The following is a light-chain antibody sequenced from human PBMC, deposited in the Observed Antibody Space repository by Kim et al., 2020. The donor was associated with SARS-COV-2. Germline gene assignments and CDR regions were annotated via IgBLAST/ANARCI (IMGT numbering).Light chain of an antibody. Sequence: EMVMTQSPVTLSLSPGERATLSCRASQSVSSNLAWYQQQPGQAPRLLIYDASTRAAGIPARFSGRGSGTEFTLIISSLESEDFAVYYCQQYNNWGGMFGQGTKVDIK. CDR2: DAS. J-gene: IGKJ1*01. CDR3: QQYNNWGGM. V-gene: IGKV3-15*01. CDR1: QSVSSN.